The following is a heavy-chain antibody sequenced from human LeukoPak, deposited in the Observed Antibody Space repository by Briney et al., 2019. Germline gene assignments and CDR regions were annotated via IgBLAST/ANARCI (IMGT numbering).Heavy chain of an antibody. V-gene: IGHV4-39*01. Sequence: PSETLSLTCAVSGGSLSSSSYHWAWIRQPPGKGLEWIGNIYYTGSTYYNPSLKSRVTISVDTSKNQFSLKLISVTAADTAVYYCARGTYISSTWYYFDYWGQGTLVTVSS. CDR2: IYYTGST. CDR1: GGSLSSSSYH. J-gene: IGHJ4*02. CDR3: ARGTYISSTWYYFDY. D-gene: IGHD6-13*01.